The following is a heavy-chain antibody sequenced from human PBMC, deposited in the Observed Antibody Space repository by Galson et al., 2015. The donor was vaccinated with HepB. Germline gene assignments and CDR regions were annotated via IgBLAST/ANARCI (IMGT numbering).Heavy chain of an antibody. J-gene: IGHJ4*02. CDR1: GFTFSGSA. CDR3: TRLGYSSGPYYFDY. V-gene: IGHV3-73*01. Sequence: SLRLSCAASGFTFSGSAMHWVRQASRKGLEWVGRIRSKANSYATAYAASVKGRFTISRDDSKNTAYLQMNSLKTEDTAVYYCTRLGYSSGPYYFDYWGQGTLVTVSS. D-gene: IGHD6-19*01. CDR2: IRSKANSYAT.